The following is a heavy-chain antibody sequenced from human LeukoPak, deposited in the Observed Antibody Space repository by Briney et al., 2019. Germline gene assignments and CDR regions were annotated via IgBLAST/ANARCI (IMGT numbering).Heavy chain of an antibody. CDR1: GGSISSGDYY. Sequence: SETLSLTCTVSGGSISSGDYYWSWIRQPPGKGLEWTGYIYYSGSTYYNPSLKSRVTISVDTSKNQFSLKLSSVTAADTAVYYCARALPTFGYYYYGMDVWGQGTTVTVSS. CDR3: ARALPTFGYYYYGMDV. CDR2: IYYSGST. V-gene: IGHV4-30-4*01. D-gene: IGHD3-10*02. J-gene: IGHJ6*02.